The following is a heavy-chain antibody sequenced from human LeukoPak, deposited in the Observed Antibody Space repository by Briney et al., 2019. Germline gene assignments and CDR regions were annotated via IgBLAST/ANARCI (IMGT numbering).Heavy chain of an antibody. CDR1: GFTFSNAW. CDR2: IKSQIDGGTT. D-gene: IGHD3-16*02. Sequence: GGSLRLSCAASGFTFSNAWMSWVRQAPGKGLEWVGRIKSQIDGGTTDYAAPVKGRFTISRDDSKDTVYLQMNSLKTEDTAVYYCATRIMITFGGVIVYYYLDYWGQGTLVTVSS. V-gene: IGHV3-15*01. J-gene: IGHJ4*02. CDR3: ATRIMITFGGVIVYYYLDY.